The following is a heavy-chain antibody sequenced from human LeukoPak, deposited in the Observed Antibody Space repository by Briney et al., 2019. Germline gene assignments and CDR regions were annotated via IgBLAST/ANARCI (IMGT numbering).Heavy chain of an antibody. V-gene: IGHV1-24*01. CDR1: GYTLTELS. CDR2: FDPEDGET. Sequence: GASVKVSCKVSGYTLTELSMHWVRQAPGKGLEWMGGFDPEDGETIYAQKFQGRVTMTEDTSTDTAYMELSSLGSEDMAVYYCATKLDYYYDSSGYLGLDFDYWGQGTLVTVSS. D-gene: IGHD3-22*01. J-gene: IGHJ4*02. CDR3: ATKLDYYYDSSGYLGLDFDY.